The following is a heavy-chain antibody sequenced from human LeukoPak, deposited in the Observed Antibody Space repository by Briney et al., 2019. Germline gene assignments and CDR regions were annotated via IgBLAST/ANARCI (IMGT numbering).Heavy chain of an antibody. D-gene: IGHD5-18*01. CDR2: INPSGGST. J-gene: IGHJ4*02. Sequence: ASVKVSCKASGYTSTRYYIHWVRQAPGQGLEWMGIINPSGGSTSYAQKFQGRVTMTRDTSTSTVYMELSSLRSEDTAVYYCASRAGYSYVAYWGQGTLVTVSS. CDR1: GYTSTRYY. CDR3: ASRAGYSYVAY. V-gene: IGHV1-46*01.